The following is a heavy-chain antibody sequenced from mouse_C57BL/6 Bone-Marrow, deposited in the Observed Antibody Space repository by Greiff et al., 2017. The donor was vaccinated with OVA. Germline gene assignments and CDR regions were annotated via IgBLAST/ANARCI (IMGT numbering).Heavy chain of an antibody. V-gene: IGHV7-1*01. J-gene: IGHJ1*03. CDR2: SRHKANDYTT. CDR1: GFTFSDFY. CDR3: AKDAFPWCFDF. Sequence: EVQVVESGGGLVKSGRSLRLSCATSGFTFSDFYMEWVRQAPGQGLEWIAASRHKANDYTTEYSASVKGRFIVSSGISECILYLQMNARRAEDTAIYYCAKDAFPWCFDFWGTGTTVTVSS.